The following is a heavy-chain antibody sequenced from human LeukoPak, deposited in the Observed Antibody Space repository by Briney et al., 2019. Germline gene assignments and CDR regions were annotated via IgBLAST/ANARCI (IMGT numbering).Heavy chain of an antibody. CDR2: IIPIFGTA. D-gene: IGHD1-1*01. V-gene: IGHV1-69*06. CDR1: GGTFSSYA. J-gene: IGHJ3*02. CDR3: ARGGNDVGTFDI. Sequence: SVKVSCKASGGTFSSYAISWVRQAPGQGLEWMGGIIPIFGTANYAQKFQGRVTITADKSTSTAYMELSSLRSEDTAVYHCARGGNDVGTFDIWGQGTMVTVSS.